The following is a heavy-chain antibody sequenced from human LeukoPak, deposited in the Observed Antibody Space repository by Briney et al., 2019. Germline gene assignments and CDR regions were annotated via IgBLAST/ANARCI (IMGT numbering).Heavy chain of an antibody. D-gene: IGHD3-10*01. CDR2: ISWNSGSI. CDR3: ARDRRGPFDY. CDR1: GFTFDDYA. Sequence: GGSLRLSCAASGFTFDDYAMHWVRQAPGKGLEWVSGISWNSGSIGYADSVKGRFTISRDNAKNSLYLQMNSLRADDTGVYYCARDRRGPFDYWGQGTLVTVSS. J-gene: IGHJ4*02. V-gene: IGHV3-9*01.